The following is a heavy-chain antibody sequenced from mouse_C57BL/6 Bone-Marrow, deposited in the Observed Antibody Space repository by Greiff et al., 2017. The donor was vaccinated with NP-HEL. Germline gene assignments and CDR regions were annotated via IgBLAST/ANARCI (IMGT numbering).Heavy chain of an antibody. D-gene: IGHD1-1*01. Sequence: QVQLQQSGAELVKPGASVKISCKASGYAFSSYWMNWVKQRPGKGLEWIGQIYPGDGDTNSNGKFKGKATLTADKSSSTAYMQLSSLTSEDSAVYFCASEEPYYGSSCWDAMDDWGQGTSVTVSS. CDR3: ASEEPYYGSSCWDAMDD. V-gene: IGHV1-80*01. CDR2: IYPGDGDT. J-gene: IGHJ4*01. CDR1: GYAFSSYW.